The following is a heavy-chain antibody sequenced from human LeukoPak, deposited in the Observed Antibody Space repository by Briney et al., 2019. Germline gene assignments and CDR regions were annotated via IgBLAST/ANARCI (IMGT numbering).Heavy chain of an antibody. CDR1: GGSISSSSYY. J-gene: IGHJ5*02. Sequence: SETLSLTCTVSGGSISSSSYYWGWLRQPPGKGLEWIGSIYYSGSTYYNPSLKSRVTISVDTSKNQFSLKLSSVTAADTAMYYCAIFDFLFGEIDNWFDPWGQGTQVTVSS. V-gene: IGHV4-39*07. D-gene: IGHD3-16*01. CDR3: AIFDFLFGEIDNWFDP. CDR2: IYYSGST.